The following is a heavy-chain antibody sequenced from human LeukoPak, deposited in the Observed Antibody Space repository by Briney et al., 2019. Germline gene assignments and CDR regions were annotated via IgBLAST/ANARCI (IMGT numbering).Heavy chain of an antibody. CDR1: GFTFSSYG. D-gene: IGHD3-10*01. Sequence: PGRSLRLYCAASGFTFSSYGMHWVRQAPGKGLEWVAVISYDGSNKYYADSVKGRFTISRDNSKNTLYLQMNSLRAEDTAVYYCAKDRDYYGSGSYYSPYYYYGMDVWGKGTTVTVSS. V-gene: IGHV3-30*18. CDR2: ISYDGSNK. J-gene: IGHJ6*04. CDR3: AKDRDYYGSGSYYSPYYYYGMDV.